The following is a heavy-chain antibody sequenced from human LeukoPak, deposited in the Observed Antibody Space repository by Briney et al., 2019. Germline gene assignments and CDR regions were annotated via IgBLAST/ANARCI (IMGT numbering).Heavy chain of an antibody. CDR1: GFTFSSYS. J-gene: IGHJ4*02. V-gene: IGHV3-21*01. D-gene: IGHD6-13*01. CDR2: ISSSSSYI. Sequence: GGSLRLSCAASGFTFSSYSMNWVRQAPGKGLEWVSSISSSSSYIYYADSVKGRFTISRDNAKNSLYLQMNSLRAEDTAVYYCAKVAQNSSSWPQLYYFDYWGQGTLVTVSS. CDR3: AKVAQNSSSWPQLYYFDY.